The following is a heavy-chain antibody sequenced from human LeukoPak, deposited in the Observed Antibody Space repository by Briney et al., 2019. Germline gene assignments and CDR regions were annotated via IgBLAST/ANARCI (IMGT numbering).Heavy chain of an antibody. CDR3: ARGARIHYDILTGYREGYFDY. J-gene: IGHJ4*02. CDR1: GYTFTSYG. V-gene: IGHV1-18*01. CDR2: ISAYNGNT. Sequence: ASVKVSCKASGYTFTSYGISWVRQAPGQGLEWMGWISAYNGNTNYAQKFQGRVTITADKSTSTAYMELSSLRSEDTAVYYCARGARIHYDILTGYREGYFDYWGQGTLVTVSS. D-gene: IGHD3-9*01.